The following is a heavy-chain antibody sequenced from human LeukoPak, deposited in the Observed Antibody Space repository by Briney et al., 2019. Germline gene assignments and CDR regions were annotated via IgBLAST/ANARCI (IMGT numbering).Heavy chain of an antibody. Sequence: ASVKVSCKASGYTLTAYYMHWVRQAPGQGLEWMGWINPNSGGTNYAQKFQGRVTMTRDTSISTAYMELSRLRSDDTAVYYCARDPEYYDFWSGYYPYNWFDPWGQGTLVTVSS. V-gene: IGHV1-2*02. D-gene: IGHD3-3*01. J-gene: IGHJ5*02. CDR3: ARDPEYYDFWSGYYPYNWFDP. CDR2: INPNSGGT. CDR1: GYTLTAYY.